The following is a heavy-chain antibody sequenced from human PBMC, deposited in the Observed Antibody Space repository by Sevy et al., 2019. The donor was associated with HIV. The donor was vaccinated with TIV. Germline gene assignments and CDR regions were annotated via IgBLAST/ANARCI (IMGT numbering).Heavy chain of an antibody. CDR2: ISGRGAST. Sequence: GGSLRLSCAASGFTFSSYVMSWVRQAPIKGLEWVSAISGRGASTYYADSVKGRFTISRDNSKNTLYLQMNSLRAEDTVVYYCAGSSSYYYGMDVWGQGTTVTVSS. D-gene: IGHD6-6*01. J-gene: IGHJ6*02. CDR1: GFTFSSYV. V-gene: IGHV3-23*01. CDR3: AGSSSYYYGMDV.